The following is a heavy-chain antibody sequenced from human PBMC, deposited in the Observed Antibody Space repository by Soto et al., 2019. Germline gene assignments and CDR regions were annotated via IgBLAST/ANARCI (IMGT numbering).Heavy chain of an antibody. CDR2: IYSKWAT. J-gene: IGHJ6*02. CDR3: AIGTIRLQVGWNFGLEV. D-gene: IGHD1-1*01. V-gene: IGHV4-30-2*01. CDR1: GDSISGRDYS. Sequence: QLQLQESGSGLVKPTQTLSHTCGTSGDSISGRDYSWNWIRQTPRRALEWIGNIYSKWATQYNPSHQSTVSTAVYMSKNAFYVQLRSVTAADTSVDYCAIGTIRLQVGWNFGLEVWGHGSTGTVAS.